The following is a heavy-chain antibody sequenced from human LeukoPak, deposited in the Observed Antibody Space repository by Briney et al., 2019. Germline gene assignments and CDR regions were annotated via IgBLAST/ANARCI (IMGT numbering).Heavy chain of an antibody. D-gene: IGHD2-15*01. V-gene: IGHV3-23*01. CDR1: GFTFSSYA. CDR2: ISGSGGST. CDR3: VRSGGYIDY. Sequence: GGSLRLSCAASGFTFSSYAMSWVRQAPGKGLEWVSAISGSGGSTYYADSVEGRFTISRDNAKNTLYLQMNSLRAEDTAVFYCVRSGGYIDYWGQGTLVTVSS. J-gene: IGHJ4*02.